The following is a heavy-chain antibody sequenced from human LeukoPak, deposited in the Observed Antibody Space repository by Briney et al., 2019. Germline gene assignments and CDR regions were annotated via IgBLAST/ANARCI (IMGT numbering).Heavy chain of an antibody. J-gene: IGHJ6*03. V-gene: IGHV1-2*02. CDR3: ARDWGVSARPGYMDV. CDR1: GYTFTGYY. D-gene: IGHD6-6*01. Sequence: ASVKVSCKASGYTFTGYYMHWVRQAPGQGLEWMGWINPNSGGTNYAQKFQGRVTMTRDTSISTAYMELSRPRSDDTAVYYCARDWGVSARPGYMDVWGKGTTVTVSS. CDR2: INPNSGGT.